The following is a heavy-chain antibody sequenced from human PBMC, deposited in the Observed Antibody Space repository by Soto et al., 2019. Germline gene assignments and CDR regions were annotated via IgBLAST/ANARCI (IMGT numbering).Heavy chain of an antibody. J-gene: IGHJ4*02. CDR1: GFIFSDHY. Sequence: VQLVESGGGLVQPGGSLRLSCAASGFIFSDHYMDWVRQAPGKGLEWVGRIKNKANSYTTEYAASVKGRFTISRDDSKNSLYLQMNSLKTEDTAVYYCTRISLVGATGGRYFDYWGQGTLITVSS. D-gene: IGHD1-26*01. V-gene: IGHV3-72*01. CDR2: IKNKANSYTT. CDR3: TRISLVGATGGRYFDY.